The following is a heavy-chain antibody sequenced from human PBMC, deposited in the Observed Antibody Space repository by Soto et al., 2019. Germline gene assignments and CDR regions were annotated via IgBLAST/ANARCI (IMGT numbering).Heavy chain of an antibody. J-gene: IGHJ4*02. CDR3: ARFPFDSNDWTNPRYFDI. CDR1: GGSFSDYY. Sequence: QVQIQQWGAGLLKPAETLSLTCAVYGGSFSDYYWSWICQPPGKGLEWIGEINHSGITNYSPSLKSRVTMSVDTSKNQFSLKLTSVTAADTALYYCARFPFDSNDWTNPRYFDIWGQGTLVTVSS. V-gene: IGHV4-34*01. CDR2: INHSGIT. D-gene: IGHD3-22*01.